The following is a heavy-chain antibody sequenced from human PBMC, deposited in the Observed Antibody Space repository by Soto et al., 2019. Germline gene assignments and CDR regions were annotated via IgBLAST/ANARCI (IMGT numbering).Heavy chain of an antibody. D-gene: IGHD4-17*01. CDR2: IFRSGTP. Sequence: QVQLQESGPGLVKPSGTLSLTCAVSGGSVGGVSWWSWVRQPPGKGLEWIGEIFRSGTPNYNPSLMRRITLSIDKPKTQFSLQLPSVTAADPAVYYCASGGDYTWHSWGQGTLVTVSS. V-gene: IGHV4-4*02. J-gene: IGHJ4*02. CDR3: ASGGDYTWHS. CDR1: GGSVGGVSW.